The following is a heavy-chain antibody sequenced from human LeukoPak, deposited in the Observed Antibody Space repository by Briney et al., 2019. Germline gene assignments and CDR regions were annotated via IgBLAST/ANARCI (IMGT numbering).Heavy chain of an antibody. V-gene: IGHV4-38-2*02. CDR2: IYHSGST. CDR3: AREVDGLSRHFGY. J-gene: IGHJ4*02. D-gene: IGHD6-19*01. CDR1: GYSISSGYY. Sequence: SETLSLTCAVSGYSISSGYYWGWIRQPPGKGLEWIGSIYHSGSTNYSPSLKSRVTILVDTSKKQFSLKLSSVTATDTAVYYCAREVDGLSRHFGYWGQGTLVTVSS.